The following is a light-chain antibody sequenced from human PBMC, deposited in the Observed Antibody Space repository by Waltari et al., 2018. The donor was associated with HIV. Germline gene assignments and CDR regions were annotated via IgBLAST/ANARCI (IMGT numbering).Light chain of an antibody. CDR3: QQYYSTPRT. J-gene: IGKJ2*01. CDR1: QSVLYSSNNKNY. Sequence: DIVMTQSPDCLAVSLGERASINCKYIQSVLYSSNNKNYLAGYQQKPGQPPTLLIYWASTRASGVPDRFSGSGSGTNFALTISSLQAEYVADYYCQQYYSTPRTVGQGPKLEI. CDR2: WAS. V-gene: IGKV4-1*01.